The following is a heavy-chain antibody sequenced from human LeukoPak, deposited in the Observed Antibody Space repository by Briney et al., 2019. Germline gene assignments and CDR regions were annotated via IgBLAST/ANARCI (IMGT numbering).Heavy chain of an antibody. CDR2: ISTYNGNT. V-gene: IGHV1-18*04. CDR1: GYTFTSYG. D-gene: IGHD2-15*01. J-gene: IGHJ4*02. CDR3: ASDNCSGGSCYYDY. Sequence: GASVKVSCKASGYTFTSYGISWVRQAPGQGLEWMGWISTYNGNTNYAQKLQGRVTMTTDTSTNTAYMELRSLRSDDTAVYYCASDNCSGGSCYYDYWGQGTLVTVSS.